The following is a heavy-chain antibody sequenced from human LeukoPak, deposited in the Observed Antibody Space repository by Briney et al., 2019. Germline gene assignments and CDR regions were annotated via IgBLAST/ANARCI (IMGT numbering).Heavy chain of an antibody. CDR2: IYPGDSDT. D-gene: IGHD6-19*01. CDR1: GYIFTNYW. J-gene: IGHJ4*02. Sequence: GESLKISCKGSGYIFTNYWIAWVRQMPGKGLEWMGTIYPGDSDTRYSPSFQGQITISDEKSISTAHLQWSSLKASDTAMYYCARRVERGSGYDYWGQGTLVTVPS. CDR3: ARRVERGSGYDY. V-gene: IGHV5-51*01.